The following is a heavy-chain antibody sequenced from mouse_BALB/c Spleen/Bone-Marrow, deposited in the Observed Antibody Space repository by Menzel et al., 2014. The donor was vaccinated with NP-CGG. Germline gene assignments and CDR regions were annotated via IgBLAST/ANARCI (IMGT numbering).Heavy chain of an antibody. CDR2: ITNGGGAT. CDR1: GFTFNSNT. Sequence: EVQGVESGGGLVQPGGSLKLSCAASGFTFNSNTMSWVRQTPEKRLEWVAYITNGGGATYYLDTVKGRFTISRDSAKNTLYLQMSSLKFEDTDMYYCVRPRYPFYAMDSWGQGTSVTVSS. CDR3: VRPRYPFYAMDS. V-gene: IGHV5-12-2*01. D-gene: IGHD2-14*01. J-gene: IGHJ4*01.